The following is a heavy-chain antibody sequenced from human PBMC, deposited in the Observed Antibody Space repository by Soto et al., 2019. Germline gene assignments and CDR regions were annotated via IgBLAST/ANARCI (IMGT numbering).Heavy chain of an antibody. V-gene: IGHV1-18*01. CDR3: ARVNKNMVRGVIIHIYGMDV. CDR2: ISAYNGNT. CDR1: GYTFTSYG. D-gene: IGHD3-10*01. J-gene: IGHJ6*02. Sequence: ASVKVSCKASGYTFTSYGISWVRQAPGQGLEWMGWISAYNGNTNYAQKLQGRVTMTTDTSTSTAYMELRSLRSDDTAVYYCARVNKNMVRGVIIHIYGMDVWGQGTTVTVSS.